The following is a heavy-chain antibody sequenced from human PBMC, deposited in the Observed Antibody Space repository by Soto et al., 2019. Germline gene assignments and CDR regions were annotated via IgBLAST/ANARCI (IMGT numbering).Heavy chain of an antibody. V-gene: IGHV4-59*01. CDR2: FYYSCIT. D-gene: IGHD1-26*01. Sequence: SETLSLTCTVSGGSIGSYYWSWIRQPPGKGLEWIGYFYYSCITNYNPYLNSRVTISADKSKNKFSLKLRSVTAADAAVYYCARVTVAAPATTHYFDYRGQGTPVTVS. CDR1: GGSIGSYY. CDR3: ARVTVAAPATTHYFDY. J-gene: IGHJ4*02.